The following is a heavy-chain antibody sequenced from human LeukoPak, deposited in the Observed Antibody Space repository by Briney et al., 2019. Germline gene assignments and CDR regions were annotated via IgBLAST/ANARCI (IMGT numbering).Heavy chain of an antibody. V-gene: IGHV3-21*01. CDR2: ISSGSSYI. J-gene: IGHJ4*02. Sequence: GGSLRLSCAASGFTFSNYSMNWVRQAPGKGLEWVSSISSGSSYIYYADSLKGRFTISRDNAKNSLYLQMNSQRAEDTAVYYCARWSMATHGYYFDYWGQGTLVTVSS. CDR3: ARWSMATHGYYFDY. D-gene: IGHD5-24*01. CDR1: GFTFSNYS.